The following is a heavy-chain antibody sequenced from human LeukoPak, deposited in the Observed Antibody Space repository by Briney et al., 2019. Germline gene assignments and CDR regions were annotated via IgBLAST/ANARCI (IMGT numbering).Heavy chain of an antibody. V-gene: IGHV3-74*01. CDR2: IKSDGST. CDR3: ARAPSEIGGYYPEYFRH. Sequence: PGGSLRLSCAASGFTFSSFWMHWVRHAPGKGLVWVSRIKSDGSTNYADSVKGRFTISRDNAKNTVSLQMNSLRVEDTGVYYCARAPSEIGGYYPEYFRHWGQGTLVTVSS. J-gene: IGHJ1*01. D-gene: IGHD3-22*01. CDR1: GFTFSSFW.